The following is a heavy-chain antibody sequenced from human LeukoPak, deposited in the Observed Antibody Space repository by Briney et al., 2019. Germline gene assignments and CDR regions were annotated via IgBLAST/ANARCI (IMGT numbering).Heavy chain of an antibody. CDR3: AKDGSWGDYYFYFYMDV. Sequence: GGSLRLSCEASGSGFTFGNLGMSWVRQAPGKGLKWLSGISGSGYYTYYADSVKGRFTISRDNSKNTLYIEMNSLRAEDTAVYYCAKDGSWGDYYFYFYMDVWGKGTTVTVSS. CDR1: GSGFTFGNLG. V-gene: IGHV3-23*01. D-gene: IGHD3-16*01. J-gene: IGHJ6*03. CDR2: ISGSGYYT.